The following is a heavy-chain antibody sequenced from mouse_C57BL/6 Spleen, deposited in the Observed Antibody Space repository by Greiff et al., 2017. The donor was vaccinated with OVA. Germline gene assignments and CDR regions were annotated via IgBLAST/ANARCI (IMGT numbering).Heavy chain of an antibody. CDR1: GFTFSDYY. D-gene: IGHD4-1*01. J-gene: IGHJ1*03. V-gene: IGHV5-16*01. CDR2: INYDGSST. CDR3: ARDGLGQVWYFDV. Sequence: EVNVVESEGGLVQPGSSMKLSCTASGFTFSDYYMAWVRQVPEKGLEWVANINYDGSSTYYLDSLKSRFIISRDNAKNILYLQMSSLKSEDTATYYGARDGLGQVWYFDVWGTGTTVTVSS.